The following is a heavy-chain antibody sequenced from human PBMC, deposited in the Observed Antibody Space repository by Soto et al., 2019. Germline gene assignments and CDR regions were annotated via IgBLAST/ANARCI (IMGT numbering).Heavy chain of an antibody. CDR2: IWYDGSNK. V-gene: IGHV3-33*01. J-gene: IGHJ4*02. CDR3: ARGGDIWGSYRDTGDY. CDR1: GFTFSSYG. D-gene: IGHD3-16*02. Sequence: QVQLVESGGGVVQPGRSLRLSCAASGFTFSSYGMHWVRQAQGKGLEWVAVIWYDGSNKYYADSVKGRFTISRDNSKNTLYLQRNSLRAEDTAVYYCARGGDIWGSYRDTGDYWGQGTLVTVSS.